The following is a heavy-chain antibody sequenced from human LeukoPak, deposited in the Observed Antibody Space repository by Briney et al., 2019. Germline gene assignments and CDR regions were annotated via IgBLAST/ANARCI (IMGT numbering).Heavy chain of an antibody. V-gene: IGHV1-69*04. Sequence: ASVKVSCKASGGTFSSYAISWVRQAPGQGLEWMGRIIPILGIANYAQKFQGRVTITADKSTSTAYMELSSLRSEDTAVYYCASSENYYDSSGYLTKLDYWGQGTLVTVSS. CDR3: ASSENYYDSSGYLTKLDY. D-gene: IGHD3-22*01. CDR2: IIPILGIA. J-gene: IGHJ4*02. CDR1: GGTFSSYA.